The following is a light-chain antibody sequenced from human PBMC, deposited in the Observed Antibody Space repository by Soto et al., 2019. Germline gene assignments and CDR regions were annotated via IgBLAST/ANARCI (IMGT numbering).Light chain of an antibody. J-gene: IGLJ1*01. V-gene: IGLV2-14*03. CDR3: CSYTSSSTPWV. CDR2: DVS. CDR1: SSDFGGYNY. Sequence: QSVLTQPASVSGSPGQSITISCTGTSSDFGGYNYVSWYQQHPGEAPKLMIYDVSDRPSGVSNRSSASKSGNTASLTISGLQPEDEADYFCCSYTSSSTPWVFGTGTKVTVL.